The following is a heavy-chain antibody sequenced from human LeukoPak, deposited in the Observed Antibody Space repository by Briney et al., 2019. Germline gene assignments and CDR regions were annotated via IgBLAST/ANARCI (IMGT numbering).Heavy chain of an antibody. Sequence: GASVKVSCKASGYTFTSYDINWVRQATGQGLEWMGWMNPNSGNTGYAQKFQGRVTMTRNTSISTAYMELSSLRSEDTAVYYCAGSGGRDYYYGMDVWGQGTTVTVSS. CDR2: MNPNSGNT. D-gene: IGHD2-15*01. CDR1: GYTFTSYD. CDR3: AGSGGRDYYYGMDV. J-gene: IGHJ6*02. V-gene: IGHV1-8*01.